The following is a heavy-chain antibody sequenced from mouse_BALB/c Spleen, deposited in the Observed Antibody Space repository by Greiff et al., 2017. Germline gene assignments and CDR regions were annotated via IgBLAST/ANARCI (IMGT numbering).Heavy chain of an antibody. D-gene: IGHD1-2*01. CDR1: GYSITSDYA. CDR2: ISYSGST. V-gene: IGHV3-2*02. CDR3: ARVTTAGDYAMDY. Sequence: EVKLMESGPGLVKPSQSLSLTCTVTGYSITSDYAWNWIRQFPGNKLEWMGYISYSGSTSYNPSLKSRISITRDTSKNQFFLQLNSVTTEDTATYYCARVTTAGDYAMDYWGQGTSVTVSS. J-gene: IGHJ4*01.